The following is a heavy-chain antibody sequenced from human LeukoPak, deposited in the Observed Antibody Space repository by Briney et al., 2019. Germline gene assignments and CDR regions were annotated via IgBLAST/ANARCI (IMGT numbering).Heavy chain of an antibody. D-gene: IGHD5-18*01. J-gene: IGHJ4*02. Sequence: ASVKVSCKASGYTFTGYYMHWVRQAPGQGLAWMGWINPNSGGTNYAQKFQGRVTMTRDTSISTAYMELSRLRSDDTAVYYCARVTIQLWLAFDYWGQGTLVTVSS. CDR1: GYTFTGYY. V-gene: IGHV1-2*02. CDR3: ARVTIQLWLAFDY. CDR2: INPNSGGT.